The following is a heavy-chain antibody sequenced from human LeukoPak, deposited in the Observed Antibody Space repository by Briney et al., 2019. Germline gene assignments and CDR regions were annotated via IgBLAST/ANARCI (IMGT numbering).Heavy chain of an antibody. D-gene: IGHD3-22*01. V-gene: IGHV4-39*01. J-gene: IGHJ3*02. CDR1: GGSISSSSYY. Sequence: SETLSLTCTVSGGSISSSSYYWGWIRQPPGKGLEWIGSIYYSGSTYYNPSLKSRVTISVDTSKNQFSLKLSSVTAADTAVYYCARPRMYYYDSSGRGVADAFDIWGQGPMVTVSS. CDR3: ARPRMYYYDSSGRGVADAFDI. CDR2: IYYSGST.